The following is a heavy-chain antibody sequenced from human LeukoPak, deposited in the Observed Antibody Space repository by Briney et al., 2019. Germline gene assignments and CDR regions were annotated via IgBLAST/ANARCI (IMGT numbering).Heavy chain of an antibody. V-gene: IGHV3-74*01. CDR2: MDTNGRTI. J-gene: IGHJ4*02. D-gene: IGHD3-10*01. CDR1: GFTFSSYW. Sequence: GGSLRLSCAGSGFTFSSYWLHWVRQGPGKGLVWVARMDTNGRTINYADSVKGRFTISRDNARNTLYLQMNSLTVEDTGVYYCARAGSYRFDYWGQGTLVTVSS. CDR3: ARAGSYRFDY.